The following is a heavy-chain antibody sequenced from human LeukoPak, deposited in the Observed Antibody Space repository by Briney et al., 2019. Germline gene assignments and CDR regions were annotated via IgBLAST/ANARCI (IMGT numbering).Heavy chain of an antibody. CDR2: FDPEDGET. Sequence: ASVKVSCTVSGYALTELSMHWVRQAPGKGLEWMGGFDPEDGETIYAQKFQGRVTMTEDTSTDTAYMELSSLRSEDTAVYYCATAKRSYYDSSGYYYDYWGQGTLVTVSS. CDR1: GYALTELS. D-gene: IGHD3-22*01. V-gene: IGHV1-24*01. J-gene: IGHJ4*02. CDR3: ATAKRSYYDSSGYYYDY.